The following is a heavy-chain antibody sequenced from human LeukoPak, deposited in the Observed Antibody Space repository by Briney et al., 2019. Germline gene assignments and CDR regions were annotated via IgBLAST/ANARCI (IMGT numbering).Heavy chain of an antibody. Sequence: SETLSLTCTVSGGPISSYYWSWIRQPPGKGLEWIGYIYYGGSTNYNPSLRSRVTISVDTSKNQFSLKLSSVTAADTAVYYCARHLYYYYMDVWGKGTTVTVSS. J-gene: IGHJ6*03. V-gene: IGHV4-59*01. CDR2: IYYGGST. CDR3: ARHLYYYYMDV. CDR1: GGPISSYY.